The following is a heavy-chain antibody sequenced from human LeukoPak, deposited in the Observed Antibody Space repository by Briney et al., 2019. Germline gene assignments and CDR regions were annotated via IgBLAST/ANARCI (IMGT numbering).Heavy chain of an antibody. D-gene: IGHD1-26*01. Sequence: GGSLRLSCAASGFTFSSYWMHWVRQAPGKGLVWVSRINSDGSSTSYADSVKGRFTISRDNAKNTLYLQMNSLRAEDTAVYYCARELIIVGARPYDYWGQGALVTASS. V-gene: IGHV3-74*01. CDR2: INSDGSST. CDR3: ARELIIVGARPYDY. J-gene: IGHJ4*02. CDR1: GFTFSSYW.